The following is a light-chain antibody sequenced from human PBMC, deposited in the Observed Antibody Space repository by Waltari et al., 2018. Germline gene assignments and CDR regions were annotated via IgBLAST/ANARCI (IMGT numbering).Light chain of an antibody. CDR3: SSHTTRSTWV. CDR1: TYAIGYYDY. V-gene: IGLV2-14*03. Sequence: QSALTQPASVSGSPGQSITISCTVTTYAIGYYDYVSWYQQHLGRAPKLIIYDVRERPSGVSDRFSGSKSGNTASLIISGLQADDEADYYCSSHTTRSTWVFGGGTKLTVL. J-gene: IGLJ3*02. CDR2: DVR.